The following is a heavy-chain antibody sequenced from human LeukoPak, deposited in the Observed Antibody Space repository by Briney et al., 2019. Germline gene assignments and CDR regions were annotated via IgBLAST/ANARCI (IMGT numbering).Heavy chain of an antibody. V-gene: IGHV4-34*01. D-gene: IGHD5-18*01. CDR1: GGSFSGYS. Sequence: PSETLSLTCAVYGGSFSGYSWSWIRQPPGKGLEWIGEINHSGSTNYNPSLKSRVTISVDTSKNQFSLKLSSVTAADTAVYYCARDSGYSYGYILDDWGQGTLVTVSS. CDR3: ARDSGYSYGYILDD. J-gene: IGHJ4*02. CDR2: INHSGST.